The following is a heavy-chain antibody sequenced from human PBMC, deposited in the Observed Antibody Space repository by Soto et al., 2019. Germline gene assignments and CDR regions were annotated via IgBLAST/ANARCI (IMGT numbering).Heavy chain of an antibody. CDR3: ARDRVVVVSLGFDP. D-gene: IGHD2-15*01. Sequence: QVQLQESGPGLVKPSQTLSLTCTVSGGSISSGGYYWSWIRQHPGKGLEWIGYIYYSGSTYYNPSLKSRVTISVDTSKNQFSLKLSSVTAADTAVYYCARDRVVVVSLGFDPWGQGTLVTVSS. J-gene: IGHJ5*02. CDR2: IYYSGST. CDR1: GGSISSGGYY. V-gene: IGHV4-31*03.